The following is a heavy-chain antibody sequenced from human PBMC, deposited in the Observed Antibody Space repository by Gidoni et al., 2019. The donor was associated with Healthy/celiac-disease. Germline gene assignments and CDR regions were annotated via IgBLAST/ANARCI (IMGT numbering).Heavy chain of an antibody. V-gene: IGHV3-21*01. D-gene: IGHD2-21*02. CDR2: ISSSSSYI. CDR3: ASFEGDSLPTMSKGGGAIKY. J-gene: IGHJ4*02. Sequence: EVQLVESGGGLVTPVGSLRLSCPASGFTFSSYRMHWVPQAPWKWLEWGSYISSSSSYIYYADSVKGRFTISRDNAKNSRYLQMNSLRAEDTAGYYCASFEGDSLPTMSKGGGAIKYWGQGTLVTVSS. CDR1: GFTFSSYR.